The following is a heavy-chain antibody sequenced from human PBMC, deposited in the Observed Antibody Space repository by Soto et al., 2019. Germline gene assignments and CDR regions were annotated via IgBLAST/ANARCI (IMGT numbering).Heavy chain of an antibody. J-gene: IGHJ6*03. CDR2: VWYDETNK. D-gene: IGHD2-2*01. CDR3: ARGAGAYDSYMDV. CDR1: GFTFNSYG. Sequence: QVQLVESGGGVVQPGRSLRLSCAVSGFTFNSYGMHWVRQAPGKGLEWVAVVWYDETNKYYADSVKGRFTISRDNPKNKLYLQMDSLRAEDTAVYYCARGAGAYDSYMDVWGKGTTVTVS. V-gene: IGHV3-33*01.